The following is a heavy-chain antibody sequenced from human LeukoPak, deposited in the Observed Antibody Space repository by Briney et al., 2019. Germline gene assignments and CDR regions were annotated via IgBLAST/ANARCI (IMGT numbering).Heavy chain of an antibody. D-gene: IGHD3-10*01. J-gene: IGHJ6*03. V-gene: IGHV4-38-2*01. CDR1: GFSISSDNY. CDR2: IYHTGST. Sequence: SETLSLTCAVSGFSISSDNYWGWIRQPPGKGLEWIGSIYHTGSTYHNPSLKSRVTISVDTSKNQFSLKLNSVTAADTAVYYCARLSYYYYYMDVWGRGTAVTVSS. CDR3: ARLSYYYYYMDV.